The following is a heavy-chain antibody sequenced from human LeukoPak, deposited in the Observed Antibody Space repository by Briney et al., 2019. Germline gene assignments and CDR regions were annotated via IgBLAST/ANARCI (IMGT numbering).Heavy chain of an antibody. CDR2: ISSDGIRT. CDR1: GFTFSSYA. D-gene: IGHD1-26*01. V-gene: IGHV3-30*04. J-gene: IGHJ4*02. Sequence: TGRSLRLSCAASGFTFSSYAMHWVRQAPGKGLEWVALISSDGIRTHYADSVKGRFTISRDNSKSTLYLQMNSLRADDTAVYYCARDSGSPSGPFDYWGQGTLLTVSS. CDR3: ARDSGSPSGPFDY.